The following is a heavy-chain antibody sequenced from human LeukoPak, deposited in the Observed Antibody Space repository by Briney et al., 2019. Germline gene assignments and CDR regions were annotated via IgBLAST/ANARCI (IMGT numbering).Heavy chain of an antibody. CDR3: ARDPWALSGYDRGYYFDY. V-gene: IGHV1-2*02. D-gene: IGHD5-12*01. J-gene: IGHJ4*02. Sequence: EASVKVSCKASGYTFTGYYMHWVRQAPGQGLEWMGWINPNSGGTNYAQKFQGRVTMTRDTSISTACMELSRLRSDDTAVYYCARDPWALSGYDRGYYFDYWGQGTLVTVSS. CDR2: INPNSGGT. CDR1: GYTFTGYY.